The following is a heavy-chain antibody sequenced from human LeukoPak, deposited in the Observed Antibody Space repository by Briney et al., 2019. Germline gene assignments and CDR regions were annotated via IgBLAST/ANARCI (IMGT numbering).Heavy chain of an antibody. CDR3: ASPGGSSSHAFDI. V-gene: IGHV1-2*02. CDR2: INPNSGGT. Sequence: ASVKVSCKASGYTFTGYYMHWVRQAPGQGLEWMGWINPNSGGTSYAQKFQGRVTMTRDTSISTAYMELSSLRSEDTAVYYCASPGGSSSHAFDIWGQGTMVTVSS. D-gene: IGHD6-13*01. J-gene: IGHJ3*02. CDR1: GYTFTGYY.